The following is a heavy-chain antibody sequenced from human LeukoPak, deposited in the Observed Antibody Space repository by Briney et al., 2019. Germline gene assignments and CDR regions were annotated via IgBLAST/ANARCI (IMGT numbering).Heavy chain of an antibody. D-gene: IGHD2-2*01. CDR2: IYHSGST. CDR1: GYSISSGYY. V-gene: IGHV4-38-2*02. J-gene: IGHJ4*02. Sequence: SETLSLTCTVSGYSISSGYYWGWIRQPPGKGLEWIGSIYHSGSTYYNPSLKSRVTISVDTSKNQFSLKLSSVTAADTAVYYCARDRKYQLLSISSGFDSWGQGTLVTVSS. CDR3: ARDRKYQLLSISSGFDS.